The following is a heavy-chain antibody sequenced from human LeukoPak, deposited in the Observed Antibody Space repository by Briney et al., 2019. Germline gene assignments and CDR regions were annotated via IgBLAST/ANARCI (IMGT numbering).Heavy chain of an antibody. V-gene: IGHV1-18*01. CDR2: ISAYNGNT. CDR1: GYTFTSYG. D-gene: IGHD2-2*02. CDR3: ARVRIVVVPAAIPLPSDY. J-gene: IGHJ4*02. Sequence: ASVKVSCKASGYTFTSYGISWVRQAPGQGLEWMGWISAYNGNTNYAQKLQGRVTMTTDTSTSTAYMELRSLRSDDTAVYYCARVRIVVVPAAIPLPSDYWGQGTLVTVSS.